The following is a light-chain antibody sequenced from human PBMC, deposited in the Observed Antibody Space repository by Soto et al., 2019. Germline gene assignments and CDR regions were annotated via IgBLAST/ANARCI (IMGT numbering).Light chain of an antibody. CDR1: QGIGDT. V-gene: IGKV3-15*01. Sequence: EVVMRQSPATLSVSPGEGPTLSCRASQGIGDTLAWYQHKPGQXPRXXIYDTSTRATGVPTRFSDSRSGAELTITINSLQSEDCEVYDGQPYNNWPLTFGGGNKVDIK. J-gene: IGKJ4*01. CDR2: DTS. CDR3: QPYNNWPLT.